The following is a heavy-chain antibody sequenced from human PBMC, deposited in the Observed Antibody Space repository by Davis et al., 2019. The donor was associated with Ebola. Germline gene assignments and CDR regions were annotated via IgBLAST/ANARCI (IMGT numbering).Heavy chain of an antibody. CDR3: ARIRAPFCSGGSCYFDY. V-gene: IGHV3-33*01. CDR2: IWYDGSNK. CDR1: GFTFSSYG. J-gene: IGHJ4*02. D-gene: IGHD2-15*01. Sequence: GESLKISCAASGFTFSSYGMHWVRQAPGKGLEWVAVIWYDGSNKYYADSVKGRFTISRDNSKNTLYLQMNSLRAEDTAVYYCARIRAPFCSGGSCYFDYWGQGTLVTVSS.